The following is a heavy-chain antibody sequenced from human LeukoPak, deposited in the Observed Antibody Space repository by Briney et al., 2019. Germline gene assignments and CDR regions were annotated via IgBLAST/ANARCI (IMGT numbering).Heavy chain of an antibody. V-gene: IGHV3-49*04. Sequence: GGSLRLSCTASGFTFGDYAMSWVRQAPGKGLEWVGFIRSKAYGGTTEYAASVKGRFTISRDDSKSIAYLQTNGLKTEDTAVYYCTRAAVVVAAYVWFDPWGQGTLVTVSS. J-gene: IGHJ5*02. CDR3: TRAAVVVAAYVWFDP. D-gene: IGHD2-15*01. CDR2: IRSKAYGGTT. CDR1: GFTFGDYA.